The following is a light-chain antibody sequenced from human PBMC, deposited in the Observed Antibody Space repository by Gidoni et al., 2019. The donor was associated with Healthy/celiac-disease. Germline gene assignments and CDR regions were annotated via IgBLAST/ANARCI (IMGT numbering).Light chain of an antibody. Sequence: YELTQPPSVSVSPGQTASITCSGDKLGDKYACWYQQKPGQSPVLVIYQDSKRPSGIPERFSGSNSGNTATLTISGTQAMDEADYYCQAWDSSIAVFGGGTKLTVL. CDR2: QDS. CDR3: QAWDSSIAV. CDR1: KLGDKY. V-gene: IGLV3-1*01. J-gene: IGLJ2*01.